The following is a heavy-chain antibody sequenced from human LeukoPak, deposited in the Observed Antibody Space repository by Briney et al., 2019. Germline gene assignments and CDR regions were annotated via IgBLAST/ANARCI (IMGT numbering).Heavy chain of an antibody. CDR2: ISSNSSSYI. Sequence: GGSLRLSCAGSGFTFSDFTMNWVRQAPGKGLEWVSCISSNSSSYIYYADSVRGRFTISRDNAKNSVYLQMDSLRAEDTAVYYCARAVPGFDSWGQGTLVTVSS. CDR1: GFTFSDFT. J-gene: IGHJ4*02. CDR3: ARAVPGFDS. V-gene: IGHV3-21*01.